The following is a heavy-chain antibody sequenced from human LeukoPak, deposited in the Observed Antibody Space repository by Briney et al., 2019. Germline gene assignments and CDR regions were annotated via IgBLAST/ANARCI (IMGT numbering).Heavy chain of an antibody. J-gene: IGHJ5*02. CDR2: IKQDGSEK. V-gene: IGHV3-7*04. Sequence: PGGSLRLSCAASGLTFSSYWMSWVRQAPGKGLEWVANIKQDGSEKYYVDSVKGRFTISRDNAKNSLYLQMNSLRAEDTAVYYCARGSWVVPAGFDPWGQGTLVTVSS. D-gene: IGHD2-2*01. CDR1: GLTFSSYW. CDR3: ARGSWVVPAGFDP.